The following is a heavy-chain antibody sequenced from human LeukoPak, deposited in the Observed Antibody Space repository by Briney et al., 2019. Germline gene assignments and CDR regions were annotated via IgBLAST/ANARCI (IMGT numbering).Heavy chain of an antibody. CDR2: ISAISSSST. J-gene: IGHJ3*02. CDR1: GFTFSDYY. D-gene: IGHD3-22*01. V-gene: IGHV3-11*06. Sequence: GGSLRLSCAASGFTFSDYYMTWIRQAPGKGLEWVSYISAISSSSTYYADSVKGRFTISRDNAKNSLYLQMNSLRAEDTAVYYCARDFHRRYYDSSGYNAFDIWGQGTMVTVSS. CDR3: ARDFHRRYYDSSGYNAFDI.